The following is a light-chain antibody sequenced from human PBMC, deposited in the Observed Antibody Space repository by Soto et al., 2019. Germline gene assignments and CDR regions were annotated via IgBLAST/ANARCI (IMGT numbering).Light chain of an antibody. V-gene: IGLV2-14*01. CDR1: SSDVGGFEY. J-gene: IGLJ1*01. CDR2: DVT. Sequence: QSLLSQPASGSGSPGQSITISCTGTSSDVGGFEYVSWYQHQPGKAPKLIIYDVTKRPSGVSNRFSGSKSGNTASLTISGIQAEDEGDYYCGSITRSSTSVFGTGTKVTVL. CDR3: GSITRSSTSV.